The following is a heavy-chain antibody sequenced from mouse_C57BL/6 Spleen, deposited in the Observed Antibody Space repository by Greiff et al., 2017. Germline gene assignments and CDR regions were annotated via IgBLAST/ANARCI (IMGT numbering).Heavy chain of an antibody. CDR1: GFTFSSYA. Sequence: EVKVVESGGGLVKPGGSLKLSCAASGFTFSSYAMSWVRQTPEKRLEWVATISDGGSYTYYPDNVKGRFTISRDNAKNNLYLQMSHLKSEDTAMYYCASLYYGSSYWYFDVWGTGTTVTVSS. V-gene: IGHV5-4*03. CDR2: ISDGGSYT. CDR3: ASLYYGSSYWYFDV. J-gene: IGHJ1*03. D-gene: IGHD1-1*01.